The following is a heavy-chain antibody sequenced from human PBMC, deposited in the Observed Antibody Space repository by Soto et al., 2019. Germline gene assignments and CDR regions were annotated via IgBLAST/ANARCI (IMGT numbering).Heavy chain of an antibody. CDR2: IYYSGST. CDR3: ARGGVVVVAAGYYFDY. D-gene: IGHD2-15*01. Sequence: QVQLQESGPGLVKPSQTLSLTCTVSGGSISSGGYYWSWIRQHPGKGLEWIGYIYYSGSTYYNPSLNSRVTISVDTSNKQFYLKLSSVTAADTAVYYCARGGVVVVAAGYYFDYWGQGTLVTVSS. CDR1: GGSISSGGYY. J-gene: IGHJ4*02. V-gene: IGHV4-31*03.